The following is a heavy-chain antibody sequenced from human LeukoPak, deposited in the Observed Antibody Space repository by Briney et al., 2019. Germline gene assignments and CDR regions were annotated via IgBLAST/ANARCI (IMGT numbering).Heavy chain of an antibody. Sequence: ASVKVSCKASGYTFTGYYMHWVRQAPGQGLEWMGWINPNSGGTNYAQKFQGRVTMTRDTSISTAYMELSRLRSDDTAVYYCVSGDVDTAIDFDYWGQGTLVTVSP. CDR1: GYTFTGYY. CDR3: VSGDVDTAIDFDY. J-gene: IGHJ4*02. CDR2: INPNSGGT. D-gene: IGHD5-18*01. V-gene: IGHV1-2*02.